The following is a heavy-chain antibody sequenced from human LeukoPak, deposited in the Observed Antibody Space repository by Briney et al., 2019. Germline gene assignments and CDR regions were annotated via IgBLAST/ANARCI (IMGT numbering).Heavy chain of an antibody. CDR1: GFTFSSYS. V-gene: IGHV3-21*04. J-gene: IGHJ5*02. CDR3: AKDVGYCSSTSCPFWFDP. Sequence: PGGSLRLSCAASGFTFSSYSMNWVRQAPGKGLEWVSSISSSSSYIYYADSVKGRFTISRDNAKNSLYLQMNSLRAEDTAVYYCAKDVGYCSSTSCPFWFDPWGQGTLVTVSS. CDR2: ISSSSSYI. D-gene: IGHD2-2*01.